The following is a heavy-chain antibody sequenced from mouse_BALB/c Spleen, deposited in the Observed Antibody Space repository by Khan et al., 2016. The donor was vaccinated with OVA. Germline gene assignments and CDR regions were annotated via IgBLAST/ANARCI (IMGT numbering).Heavy chain of an antibody. CDR3: ARGHYGSSYY. J-gene: IGHJ2*01. D-gene: IGHD1-1*01. CDR2: INTETGEP. V-gene: IGHV9-2-1*01. Sequence: QIQLVQSGPELKKPGETVKISCNASGYTFTDYSMHWVKQAPGKGLKWMGWINTETGEPTYADDFKGRFAFSLETSASTAYLQINNLKHEDKATCFGARGHYGSSYYWGQGTTLTVSS. CDR1: GYTFTDYS.